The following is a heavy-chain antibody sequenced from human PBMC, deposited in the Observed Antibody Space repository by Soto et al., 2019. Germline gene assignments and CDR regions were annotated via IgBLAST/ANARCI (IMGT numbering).Heavy chain of an antibody. J-gene: IGHJ4*01. Sequence: PGESLKISCKGAGYSFSNYWIVWLRQVPGKGLEWLGFIFPGDSETTYNPSFEDQVTMSADKSTDTAYLQWTSLKASDTAIYYCARHETYCTSRSRSQGFDFWGHGTLVTVSS. CDR2: IFPGDSET. CDR3: ARHETYCTSRSRSQGFDF. D-gene: IGHD2-8*01. V-gene: IGHV5-51*01. CDR1: GYSFSNYW.